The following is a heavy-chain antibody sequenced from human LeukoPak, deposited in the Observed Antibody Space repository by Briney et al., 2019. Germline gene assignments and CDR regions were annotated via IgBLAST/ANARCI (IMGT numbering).Heavy chain of an antibody. CDR3: AVTAATGDSDY. V-gene: IGHV1-8*01. CDR2: MNPNNGNT. CDR1: GYTFTSYD. Sequence: ASVKVSCKPSGYTFTSYDINWVRQAPGQGLEWMGWMNPNNGNTDYAQKFQGRVTLTKNTSISTAYMELSSLRSEDTAVYYCAVTAATGDSDYWGQGTLVTVSS. D-gene: IGHD6-13*01. J-gene: IGHJ4*02.